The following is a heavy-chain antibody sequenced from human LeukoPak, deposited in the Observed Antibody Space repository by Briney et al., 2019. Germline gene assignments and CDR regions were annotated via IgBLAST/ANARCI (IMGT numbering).Heavy chain of an antibody. D-gene: IGHD5-18*01. V-gene: IGHV3-43*01. CDR1: GFSFDDYT. CDR2: ISWDGGST. CDR3: ASGAKDTALVRWDYYYMDV. Sequence: GSLRLSCAASGFSFDDYTMHWVRQAPGKGLEWVSLISWDGGSTYYADSVKGRFTISRDNSKNSLYLQMNSLRTEDTALYYCASGAKDTALVRWDYYYMDVWGKGTTVTVSS. J-gene: IGHJ6*03.